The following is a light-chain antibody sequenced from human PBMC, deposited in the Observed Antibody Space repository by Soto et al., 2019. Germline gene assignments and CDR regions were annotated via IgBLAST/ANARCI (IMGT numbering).Light chain of an antibody. CDR2: DAS. J-gene: IGKJ5*01. CDR1: QSVSSY. Sequence: EIAFTQSPVTLSLSPGERATLSCRASQSVSSYLAWYQQQPGQAPRLLVYDASNRATGIPARFSGSGSGTDFTPTISSLEPEDFAVYYCQQRSNWPPITFGQGTRLEI. V-gene: IGKV3-11*01. CDR3: QQRSNWPPIT.